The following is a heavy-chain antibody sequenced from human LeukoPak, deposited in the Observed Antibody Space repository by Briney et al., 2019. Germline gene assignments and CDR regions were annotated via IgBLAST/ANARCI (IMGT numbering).Heavy chain of an antibody. CDR3: ARDGYYYDGSFEY. CDR2: ISHSGSS. J-gene: IGHJ4*02. Sequence: SETLSLTCAVSGYSISSGYFWAWIRQPPGKGLEWIGSISHSGSSYSKPSLKGRVIISVDTSNNQFSLKLTSVTAADTATYYCARDGYYYDGSFEYWGQGIRVAVSS. D-gene: IGHD3-22*01. V-gene: IGHV4-38-2*02. CDR1: GYSISSGYF.